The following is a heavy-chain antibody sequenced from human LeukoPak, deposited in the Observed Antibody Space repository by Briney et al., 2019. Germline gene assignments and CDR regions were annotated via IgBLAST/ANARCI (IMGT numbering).Heavy chain of an antibody. CDR1: GFTFSSYG. CDR2: ISYDGSNK. CDR3: AKEMFDY. V-gene: IGHV3-30*18. Sequence: GGSLRLSCAASGFTFSSYGMHWVRQAPGKGLEWVAVISYDGSNKYYADSVKGRFTIPRDNSKNTLYLQMNSLRAEDTAVYYCAKEMFDYWGQGTLVTVSS. J-gene: IGHJ4*02.